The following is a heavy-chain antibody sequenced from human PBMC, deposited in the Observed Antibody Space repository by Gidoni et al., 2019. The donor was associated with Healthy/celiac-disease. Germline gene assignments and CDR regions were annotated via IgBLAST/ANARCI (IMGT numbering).Heavy chain of an antibody. Sequence: EVQLVESGGGLVKPGGSLRLSCAASGFTFSNAWMSWVRQAPGKGLEWVGRIKSKTDGGTTDYAAPVKGRFTISRDDSKNTLYLQMNSLKTEDTAVYYCTQCWTGFDYYYGMDVWGQGTTVTVSS. CDR1: GFTFSNAW. CDR3: TQCWTGFDYYYGMDV. CDR2: IKSKTDGGTT. D-gene: IGHD2-8*02. V-gene: IGHV3-15*01. J-gene: IGHJ6*02.